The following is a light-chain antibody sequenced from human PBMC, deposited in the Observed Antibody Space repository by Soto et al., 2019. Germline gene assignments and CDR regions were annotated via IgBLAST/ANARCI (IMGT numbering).Light chain of an antibody. V-gene: IGLV1-47*01. Sequence: QSVLTQPPSASETPGQRVTMSCSGSTSNIGRNFVYWYQQVPGTAPKLLIYMNDQRPSGVPDRFSGSKSGTTASLAISGLRSDDEADYYCAAWDASVSSHVFGTGTKVTVL. CDR2: MND. CDR1: TSNIGRNF. J-gene: IGLJ1*01. CDR3: AAWDASVSSHV.